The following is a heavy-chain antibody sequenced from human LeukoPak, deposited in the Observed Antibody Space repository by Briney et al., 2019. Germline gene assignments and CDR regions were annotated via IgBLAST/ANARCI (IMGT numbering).Heavy chain of an antibody. CDR3: ARGDGFNFFDY. CDR1: GFTFSSHW. Sequence: GGSLRLSCAASGFTFSSHWMHWVRQAPGKGLVWVSRINSDGSSTSYADSVKGRFTISRDNSENTLYLQMKSLRAEDTAVYYCARGDGFNFFDYWGQGTLVTVSS. V-gene: IGHV3-74*01. CDR2: INSDGSST. D-gene: IGHD5-24*01. J-gene: IGHJ4*02.